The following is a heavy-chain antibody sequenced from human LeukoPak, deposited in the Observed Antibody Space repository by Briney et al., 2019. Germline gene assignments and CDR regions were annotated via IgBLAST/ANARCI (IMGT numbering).Heavy chain of an antibody. CDR1: GFTVSSNY. V-gene: IGHV3-66*01. J-gene: IGHJ5*02. Sequence: PGGSLRLSCAASGFTVSSNYMSRVRQAPGKGLEWVSVIYSGGSTYYADSVKGRFTISRDNSKNTLYLQMNILRAEDTAVYYCAKKYNTGLDPWGQGTLVTVSS. D-gene: IGHD1-14*01. CDR2: IYSGGST. CDR3: AKKYNTGLDP.